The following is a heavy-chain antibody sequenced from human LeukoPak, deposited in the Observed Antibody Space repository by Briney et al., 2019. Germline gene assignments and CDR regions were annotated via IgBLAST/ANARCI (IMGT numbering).Heavy chain of an antibody. CDR1: GYTFTGYY. J-gene: IGHJ4*02. CDR2: INPNSGGT. D-gene: IGHD3-3*01. CDR3: ARAGLEYYFDH. Sequence: ASVKVSCKASGYTFTGYYMHWVRQSPGQGLEWWGWINPNSGGTNYAQKFQGRVTMTRDTSISTAYMELSRVRSDDTAVYYCARAGLEYYFDHWGQGTLVTVSS. V-gene: IGHV1-2*02.